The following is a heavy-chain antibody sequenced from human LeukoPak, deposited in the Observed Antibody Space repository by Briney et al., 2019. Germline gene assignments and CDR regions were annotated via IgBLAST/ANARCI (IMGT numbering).Heavy chain of an antibody. CDR1: GGSICSGGYY. Sequence: PSQTLSLTCTVSGGSICSGGYYWSWVRQHPGKGLEWIGYIYYSGSTYYNPSLKSRVTISVDTSKNQFSLKLSSVTAADTAVYYCARDCYGSGSPVYWGQGTLVTVSS. V-gene: IGHV4-31*03. CDR2: IYYSGST. D-gene: IGHD3-10*01. J-gene: IGHJ4*02. CDR3: ARDCYGSGSPVY.